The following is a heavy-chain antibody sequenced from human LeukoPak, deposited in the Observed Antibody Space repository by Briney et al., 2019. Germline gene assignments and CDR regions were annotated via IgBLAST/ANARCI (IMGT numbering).Heavy chain of an antibody. CDR2: INAGNGNT. Sequence: EASVKVSCKASGYTFTSYAMHWVRQAPGQRLEWMGWINAGNGNTKYSQEFQGRVTITRDTSASTAYMELSSLRSEDMAVYYCARSRIEGSGSYPYYYYYYMDVWGKGTTVTVSS. D-gene: IGHD3-10*01. V-gene: IGHV1-3*03. CDR3: ARSRIEGSGSYPYYYYYYMDV. J-gene: IGHJ6*03. CDR1: GYTFTSYA.